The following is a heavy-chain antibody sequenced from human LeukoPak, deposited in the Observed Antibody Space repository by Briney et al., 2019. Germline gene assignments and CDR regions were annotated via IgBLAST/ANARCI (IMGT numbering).Heavy chain of an antibody. V-gene: IGHV1-69*13. CDR1: GGTFSSYA. J-gene: IGHJ6*02. Sequence: ASVKVSCKASGGTFSSYAISWVRQAPGRGLEWMGGIIPIFGTANYAQKFQGRVTITADESTSTAYMELSSLRSEDTAVYYCARLLLRSIAVGYYGMDVWGQGTTVTVSS. CDR3: ARLLLRSIAVGYYGMDV. CDR2: IIPIFGTA. D-gene: IGHD6-6*01.